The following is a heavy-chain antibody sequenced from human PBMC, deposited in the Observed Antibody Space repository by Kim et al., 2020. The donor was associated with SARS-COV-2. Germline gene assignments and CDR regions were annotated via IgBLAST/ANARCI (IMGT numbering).Heavy chain of an antibody. D-gene: IGHD5-12*01. CDR2: IIYDGSAI. Sequence: GGSLRLSCAASGFTFRNYWMIWVRQAPGKGLEWVANIIYDGSAIYYVASVRGRSTISSDNTTNSLFLQINSLRADATADYCSARDPTTGVWGKGSTDTV. V-gene: IGHV3-7*01. CDR3: ARDPTTGV. J-gene: IGHJ6*03. CDR1: GFTFRNYW.